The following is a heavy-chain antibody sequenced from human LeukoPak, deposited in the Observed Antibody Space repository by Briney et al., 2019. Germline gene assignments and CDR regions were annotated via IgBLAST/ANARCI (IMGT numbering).Heavy chain of an antibody. CDR3: ANVFGEF. CDR1: GFTFSSYG. V-gene: IGHV3-23*01. Sequence: PGGSLRLSCEASGFTFSSYGMSWVRQAPGKGLEWVSGISGSGGSIYYADSLKGRFTISKDNSKNTLYLQMNSLRAEDTAVYYCANVFGEFWGQGTLVTVSS. D-gene: IGHD3-10*01. J-gene: IGHJ4*02. CDR2: ISGSGGSI.